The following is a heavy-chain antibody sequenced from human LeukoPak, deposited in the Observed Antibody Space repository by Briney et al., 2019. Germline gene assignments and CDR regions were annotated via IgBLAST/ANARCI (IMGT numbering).Heavy chain of an antibody. CDR3: ATYSSSSSAKNYYYGMDV. D-gene: IGHD6-6*01. CDR1: GGSFSGYY. V-gene: IGHV4-34*01. J-gene: IGHJ6*02. Sequence: SETLSLTCAVYGGSFSGYYWSWIRQPPGKGLEWIGEINHSGSTNYNPSLKSRVTISVDTSKNQFSLKLSSVTAADTAVYYCATYSSSSSAKNYYYGMDVWGQGTTATVSS. CDR2: INHSGST.